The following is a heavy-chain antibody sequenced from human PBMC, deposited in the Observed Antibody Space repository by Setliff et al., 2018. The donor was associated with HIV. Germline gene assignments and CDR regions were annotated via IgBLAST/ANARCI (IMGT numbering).Heavy chain of an antibody. CDR2: IYTSGST. D-gene: IGHD3-9*01. CDR3: ARQRDFDWLLQNYYYMDV. CDR1: GDSISSGSYY. Sequence: SETLSLTCTVSGDSISSGSYYWSWIRQPAGKGLEWIGHIYTSGSTNYNPSLKSRVTISVDTSKSQFSLRLSSVTAADAAVYYCARQRDFDWLLQNYYYMDVWGKGATVTVSS. J-gene: IGHJ6*03. V-gene: IGHV4-61*09.